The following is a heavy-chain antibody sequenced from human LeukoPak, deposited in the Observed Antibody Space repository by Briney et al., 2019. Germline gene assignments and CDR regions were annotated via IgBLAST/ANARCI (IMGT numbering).Heavy chain of an antibody. V-gene: IGHV1-18*01. D-gene: IGHD6-6*01. CDR3: ARRAQYSSSSYYYYYYMDV. Sequence: ASVKVSCKASGYTFTSYGISWVRQAPGQGLEWMGWISAYNGNTNYAQKLQGRVTMTTDTSTSTAYMELRSLRSDDAAVYYCARRAQYSSSSYYYYYYMDVWGKGTTVTVSS. CDR1: GYTFTSYG. CDR2: ISAYNGNT. J-gene: IGHJ6*03.